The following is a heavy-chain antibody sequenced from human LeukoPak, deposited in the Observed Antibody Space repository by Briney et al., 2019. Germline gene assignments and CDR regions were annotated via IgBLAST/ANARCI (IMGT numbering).Heavy chain of an antibody. D-gene: IGHD2-21*02. Sequence: SQTLSLTCSVSGDSVTSDGYYWTWIRQHPGKGLQWIAYISNSGTASYNPSLESRVSISVDTSYNQFSLRLNPVTAADTAVYYCARDVVVTASPDAFDIWGQGTMVIVSS. CDR2: ISNSGTA. J-gene: IGHJ3*02. V-gene: IGHV4-31*02. CDR1: GDSVTSDGYY. CDR3: ARDVVVTASPDAFDI.